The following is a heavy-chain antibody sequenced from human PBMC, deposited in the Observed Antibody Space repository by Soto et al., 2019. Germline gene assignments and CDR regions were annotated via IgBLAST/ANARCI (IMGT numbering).Heavy chain of an antibody. CDR3: GARGSGSPLWLDP. J-gene: IGHJ5*01. V-gene: IGHV3-21*01. D-gene: IGHD3-10*01. CDR1: GFTFSSYS. CDR2: ISSSSSYI. Sequence: GGSLRLSCAASGFTFSSYSMNWVRQAPGKGLEWVSSISSSSSYIYYADSVKGRFTISRDNAKNSLYLQMNSLRAEDTAVYYCGARGSGSPLWLDPWGQGTLVTVSS.